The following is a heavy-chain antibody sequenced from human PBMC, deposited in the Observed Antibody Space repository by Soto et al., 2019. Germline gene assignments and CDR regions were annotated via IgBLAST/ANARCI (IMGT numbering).Heavy chain of an antibody. J-gene: IGHJ5*02. D-gene: IGHD4-4*01. CDR2: INPNSGGT. V-gene: IGHV1-2*02. Sequence: AASVKVSCKASGYTFTGYYMHWVRQAPGQGLEWMGWINPNSGGTNYAQKFQGRVTMTRDTSISTAYMELSRLRSDDTAVYYCARDLLRGYRLDYSNAWGQGTLVTVSS. CDR1: GYTFTGYY. CDR3: ARDLLRGYRLDYSNA.